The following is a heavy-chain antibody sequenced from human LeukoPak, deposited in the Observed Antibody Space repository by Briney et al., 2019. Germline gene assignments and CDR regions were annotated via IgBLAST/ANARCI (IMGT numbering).Heavy chain of an antibody. V-gene: IGHV4-59*08. CDR3: ARGRCYCSSTSCFDAFDI. J-gene: IGHJ3*02. D-gene: IGHD2-2*01. CDR1: GGSISSYY. Sequence: SETLSLTCTVSGGSISSYYWSWIRQPPGKGLEWIGHIYYSGSTNYNPSLKSRVTISVDTSKNQFSLKLSSVTAADTAVYYCARGRCYCSSTSCFDAFDIWGQGTMVTVSS. CDR2: IYYSGST.